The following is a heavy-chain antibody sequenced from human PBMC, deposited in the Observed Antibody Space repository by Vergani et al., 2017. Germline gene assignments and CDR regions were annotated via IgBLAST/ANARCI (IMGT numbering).Heavy chain of an antibody. J-gene: IGHJ2*01. CDR3: VKDIAASGNYWYFDL. D-gene: IGHD6-13*01. CDR1: GFSFSSYS. Sequence: EVQLLESGGGLVQPGGSLRLSCAASGFSFSSYSMNWVRQAPGKGLEWVASISGSSSYVFYRDSVEGRFTITRDNAKNSLYLQMNSLRAEDTALYDCVKDIAASGNYWYFDLLGRGTLVTVSS. CDR2: ISGSSSYV. V-gene: IGHV3-21*04.